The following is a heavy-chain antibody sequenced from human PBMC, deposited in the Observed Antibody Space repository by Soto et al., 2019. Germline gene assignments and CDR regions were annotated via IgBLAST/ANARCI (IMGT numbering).Heavy chain of an antibody. CDR3: ANSGEAGYSRGWYGFDY. CDR1: GFTFSSYG. CDR2: ISYDGSNK. Sequence: GGSLRLSCAACGFTFSSYGMHWGRQAPGKGLEWVAVISYDGSNKYYADSVKGRFTISRDNSKNTLYLQMNSLRAEDTAVYYCANSGEAGYSRGWYGFDYWGQGTLVTVSS. J-gene: IGHJ4*02. V-gene: IGHV3-30*18. D-gene: IGHD6-19*01.